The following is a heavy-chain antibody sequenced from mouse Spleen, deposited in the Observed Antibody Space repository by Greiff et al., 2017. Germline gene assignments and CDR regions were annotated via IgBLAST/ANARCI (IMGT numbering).Heavy chain of an antibody. J-gene: IGHJ3*01. V-gene: IGHV5-4*01. CDR3: ARDQLRLRGFAY. CDR1: GFTFSSYA. CDR2: ISDGGSYT. D-gene: IGHD3-2*02. Sequence: EVQVVESGGGLVKPGGSLKLSCAASGFTFSSYAMSWVRQTPEKRLEWVATISDGGSYTYYPDNVKGRFTISRDNAKNNLYLQMSHLKSEDTAMYYCARDQLRLRGFAYWGQGTLVTVSA.